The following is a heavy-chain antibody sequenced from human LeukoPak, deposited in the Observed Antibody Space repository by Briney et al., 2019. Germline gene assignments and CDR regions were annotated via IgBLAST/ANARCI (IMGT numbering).Heavy chain of an antibody. D-gene: IGHD5-24*01. CDR3: ARGEEMAPTGFDY. V-gene: IGHV1-69*04. J-gene: IGHJ4*02. Sequence: SVKVSCKASGCIFSSYAISWVRQAPGQGLEWMGRIIPIFCIANYAQKFRGRVTITADKTTNTAYMELSSLRSEDTAVYYCARGEEMAPTGFDYWGQGTLVTVSS. CDR1: GCIFSSYA. CDR2: IIPIFCIA.